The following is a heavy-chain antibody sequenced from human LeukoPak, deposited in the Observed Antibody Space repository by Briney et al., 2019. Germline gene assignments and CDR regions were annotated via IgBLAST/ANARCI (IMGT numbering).Heavy chain of an antibody. CDR1: GYTFTSYA. Sequence: ASVKVSCKASGYTFTSYAMHWVRQAPGQRLEWMGWINAGNGNTKYSQKFQGRVTITRDTSASTAYMVLSSLRSEDTAVYYCARGDDILTGYYPAYDYWGQGTLVTVSS. CDR3: ARGDDILTGYYPAYDY. D-gene: IGHD3-9*01. J-gene: IGHJ4*02. CDR2: INAGNGNT. V-gene: IGHV1-3*01.